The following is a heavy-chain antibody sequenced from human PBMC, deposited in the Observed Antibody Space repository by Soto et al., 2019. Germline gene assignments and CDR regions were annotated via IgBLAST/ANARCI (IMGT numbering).Heavy chain of an antibody. Sequence: QVQLQESGPGLVKPSETLSLTCTVSGGSISSYYWSWIRQPPGKGLEWIGDIYYSGSTNYNPSLKRRVTISVDTSKNQFSLKLSSVTAADTAVYYCARVNYDFWSGYYPTPSSHGTVFDYWGQGTLVTVSS. CDR1: GGSISSYY. J-gene: IGHJ4*02. CDR3: ARVNYDFWSGYYPTPSSHGTVFDY. CDR2: IYYSGST. V-gene: IGHV4-59*01. D-gene: IGHD3-3*01.